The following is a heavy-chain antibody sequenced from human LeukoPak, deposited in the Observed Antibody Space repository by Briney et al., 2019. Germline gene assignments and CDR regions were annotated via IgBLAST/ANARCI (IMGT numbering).Heavy chain of an antibody. Sequence: GGSLRLSCVASGFTFSNYWMHWVRQPPGKGLVWVSRIYVDGRTTNYADSVKGRFIISRDNAKNTVYLEMNSLSVEDTTTYYCIRDFRSADLWGQGTLVTVTS. CDR3: IRDFRSADL. CDR2: IYVDGRTT. D-gene: IGHD2-15*01. CDR1: GFTFSNYW. J-gene: IGHJ5*02. V-gene: IGHV3-74*01.